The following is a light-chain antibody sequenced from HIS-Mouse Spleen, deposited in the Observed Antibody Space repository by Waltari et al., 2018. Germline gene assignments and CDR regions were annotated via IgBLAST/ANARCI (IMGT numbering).Light chain of an antibody. J-gene: IGLJ3*02. Sequence: QSALTQPASVSGSPGQSITISGTGTSSAVGSYTLFSWYQQHPGKAPKLMIYEGSKRPSGVSNRFSGSKSGNTASLTISGLQAEDEADYYCCSYAGSSTWVFGGGTKLTVL. CDR3: CSYAGSSTWV. CDR1: SSAVGSYTL. V-gene: IGLV2-23*01. CDR2: EGS.